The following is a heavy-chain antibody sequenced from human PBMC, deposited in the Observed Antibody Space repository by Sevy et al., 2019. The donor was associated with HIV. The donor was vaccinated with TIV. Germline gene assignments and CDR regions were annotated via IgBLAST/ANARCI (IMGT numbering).Heavy chain of an antibody. V-gene: IGHV4-59*08. J-gene: IGHJ4*02. CDR3: ARHERSGNSGAGFDY. D-gene: IGHD4-4*01. CDR1: GGSISSDY. CDR2: IYYTGST. Sequence: SENLSLSCSVSGGSISSDYWSWIRQPPGKGLEWIGYIYYTGSTNYNPTLSNRVTISVDTSKNQFSLKVRSVTAADAAVYYCARHERSGNSGAGFDYWGQGTLVTVSS.